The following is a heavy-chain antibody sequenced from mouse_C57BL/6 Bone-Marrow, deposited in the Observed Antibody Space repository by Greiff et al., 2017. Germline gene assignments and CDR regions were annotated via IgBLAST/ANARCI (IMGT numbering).Heavy chain of an antibody. CDR1: GYTFTSYW. Sequence: QVQLQQPGAELVKPGASVKMSCKASGYTFTSYWITWVKQRPGQGLEWIGDIYPGSGSTNYNEKFKSKATLTVDTSSSTAYMQLSSLTSEDSAVYYCARYSYSNWRWYFDVWGTGTTVTVSS. V-gene: IGHV1-55*01. D-gene: IGHD2-5*01. CDR3: ARYSYSNWRWYFDV. CDR2: IYPGSGST. J-gene: IGHJ1*03.